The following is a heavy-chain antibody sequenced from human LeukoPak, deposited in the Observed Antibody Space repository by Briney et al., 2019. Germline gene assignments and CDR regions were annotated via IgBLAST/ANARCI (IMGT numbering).Heavy chain of an antibody. Sequence: SETLSLTCAVSADSFSSHYWTWLRQPPGKGLEWIGYISYIGSTNYNPSLKSRVTISIDTSKNQFSLKLTSVTAADTAVYYCARDLVTVTKGFDIWGQGTMVSVSS. CDR2: ISYIGST. CDR3: ARDLVTVTKGFDI. D-gene: IGHD4-17*01. CDR1: ADSFSSHY. V-gene: IGHV4-59*11. J-gene: IGHJ3*02.